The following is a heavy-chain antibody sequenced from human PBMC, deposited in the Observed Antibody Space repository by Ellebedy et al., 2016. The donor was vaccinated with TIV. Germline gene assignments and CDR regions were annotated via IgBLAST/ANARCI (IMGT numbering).Heavy chain of an antibody. D-gene: IGHD3-9*01. Sequence: SETLSLTXAISGDSVSSNSAAWNWIRQSPSRGLEWLGRTYFRSKWYHDYAVSVKGRLSISPDTSKNQFSLQLNSLTPEDTAVYYCAREGPGYDYWGQGTLVTVSS. CDR3: AREGPGYDY. CDR2: TYFRSKWYH. V-gene: IGHV6-1*01. CDR1: GDSVSSNSAA. J-gene: IGHJ4*02.